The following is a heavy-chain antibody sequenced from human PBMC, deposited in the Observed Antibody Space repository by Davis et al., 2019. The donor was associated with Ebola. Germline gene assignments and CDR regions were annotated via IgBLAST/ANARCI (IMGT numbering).Heavy chain of an antibody. V-gene: IGHV3-30*02. Sequence: GESLKISCAASGFNFYGYGMYWVRQAPGKGLEWVAIILYDGSERYYAESVKGRFTISRDNSKNTLYLQMNSLKTEDTAVYYCAKVDRAGISGWYALPDYWGQGTLVTVSS. CDR2: ILYDGSER. CDR1: GFNFYGYG. D-gene: IGHD6-19*01. CDR3: AKVDRAGISGWYALPDY. J-gene: IGHJ4*02.